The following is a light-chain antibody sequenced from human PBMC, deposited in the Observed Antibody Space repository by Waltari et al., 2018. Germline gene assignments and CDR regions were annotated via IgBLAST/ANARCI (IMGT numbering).Light chain of an antibody. V-gene: IGKV3D-15*01. CDR1: QSISRN. CDR2: GAS. J-gene: IGKJ2*01. Sequence: EVLMTQSPATLSVSPGERATLSCRGSQSISRNLAWYQQKPGPAPRLLIYGASTRAPGIPARFSGSGSGTEFTLSISSVQSEYFGVYYCQQYNNWRTFGQGTKLEI. CDR3: QQYNNWRT.